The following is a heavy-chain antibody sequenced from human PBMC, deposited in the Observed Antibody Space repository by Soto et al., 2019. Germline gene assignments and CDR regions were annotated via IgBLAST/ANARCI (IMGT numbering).Heavy chain of an antibody. J-gene: IGHJ4*02. CDR3: VRGLGHNRGYYDWFDY. Sequence: QVQLVDSGGGVVQPGRSLRLSCVASGFTFSYYAMHWVRQAPGKGLEWVAVISYDGSDNQYADSVKGRFTISRDNSKNTLYLPMNSLRPEDTAVYFCVRGLGHNRGYYDWFDYWGQGTLVAVSS. CDR2: ISYDGSDN. V-gene: IGHV3-30-3*01. D-gene: IGHD3-22*01. CDR1: GFTFSYYA.